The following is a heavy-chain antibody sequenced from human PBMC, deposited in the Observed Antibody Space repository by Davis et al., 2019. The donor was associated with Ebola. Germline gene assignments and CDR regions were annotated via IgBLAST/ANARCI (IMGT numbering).Heavy chain of an antibody. CDR2: ISTDGSTT. J-gene: IGHJ4*02. CDR1: GSSFHTYT. D-gene: IGHD6-19*01. CDR3: AGAVAGTEDFQY. Sequence: SLKISCAASGSSFHTYTINWFRQAPGRGLEWLAVISTDGSTTFYADSVKGRFTISRDNSKNTLSLQMNSLDTEDTAVYYCAGAVAGTEDFQYWGQGTLVTVPS. V-gene: IGHV3-30*04.